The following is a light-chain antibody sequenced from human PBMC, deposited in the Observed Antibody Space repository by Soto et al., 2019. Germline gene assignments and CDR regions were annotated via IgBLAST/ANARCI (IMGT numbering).Light chain of an antibody. J-gene: IGKJ4*01. V-gene: IGKV2-28*01. CDR1: RSLLSSNGYNY. CDR2: LGS. Sequence: DVVMTQSPLSLPVTPGEPASISCRSSRSLLSSNGYNYLNWYLQKPGQSPQLLIYLGSNRASGVPDRFSGSGSGTDFTLKISRVEAEDVGVYYCAQGLQTPLTFRGGPK. CDR3: AQGLQTPLT.